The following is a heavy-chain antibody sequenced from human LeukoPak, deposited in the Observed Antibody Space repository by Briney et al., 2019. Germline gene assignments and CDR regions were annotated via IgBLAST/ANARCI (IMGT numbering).Heavy chain of an antibody. Sequence: GGSLRLSCAASGFTVSSNYMSWVRQAPGKGLEWVSAIYSGGSTYYADSVKGRFTISRDNSKNTLYLQMNSLRAEDTAVYYCARVKDSGPDDYWGQGTLVTVSS. CDR3: ARVKDSGPDDY. CDR2: IYSGGST. J-gene: IGHJ4*02. CDR1: GFTVSSNY. D-gene: IGHD3-10*01. V-gene: IGHV3-66*01.